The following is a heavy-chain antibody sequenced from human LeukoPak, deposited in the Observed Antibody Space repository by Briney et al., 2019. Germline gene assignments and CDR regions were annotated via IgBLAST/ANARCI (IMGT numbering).Heavy chain of an antibody. CDR3: AGHRITMIVVPSAFDI. V-gene: IGHV4-34*01. D-gene: IGHD3-22*01. CDR1: GGPFSGYY. J-gene: IGHJ3*02. Sequence: PSETLSLTCAVYGGPFSGYYWSWIRQPPGKGLEWIGEINHSGGTNYNPSLKSRVIISVDTSKNQFSLKVRSVTAADTAVYYCAGHRITMIVVPSAFDIWGQGTMVTVSS. CDR2: INHSGGT.